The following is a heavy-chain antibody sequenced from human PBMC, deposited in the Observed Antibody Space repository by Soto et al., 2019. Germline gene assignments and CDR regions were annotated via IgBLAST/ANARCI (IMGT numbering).Heavy chain of an antibody. Sequence: EVQLLESGGGLVQPGGSLRLSCVASGFTFSTHAMSWVRQAPGKGLEWVSTFSGSGGNIYYAESVKGRLTISRDDSKNTLYLQMNSLRVEDTAVYYCAKDPPWTVGPLAMDVWGQGSTVTVSS. CDR1: GFTFSTHA. D-gene: IGHD2-2*01. CDR3: AKDPPWTVGPLAMDV. V-gene: IGHV3-23*01. CDR2: FSGSGGNI. J-gene: IGHJ6*02.